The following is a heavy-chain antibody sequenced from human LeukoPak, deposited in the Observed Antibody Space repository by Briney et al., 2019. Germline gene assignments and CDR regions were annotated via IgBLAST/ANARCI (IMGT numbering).Heavy chain of an antibody. Sequence: GGSLRLSCAASGFTFSSYAMHWVRQAPGKGLEWVAVISYDGSNKYYADSVKGRFTISRDNSKNTLYLQMNSLRAEDTAVYYCARDILFMEGGQGTMVTVSS. D-gene: IGHD1-1*01. CDR1: GFTFSSYA. V-gene: IGHV3-30*04. CDR3: ARDILFME. CDR2: ISYDGSNK. J-gene: IGHJ3*01.